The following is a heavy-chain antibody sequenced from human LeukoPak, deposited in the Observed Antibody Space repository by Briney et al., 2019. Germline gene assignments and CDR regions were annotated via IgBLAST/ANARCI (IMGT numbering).Heavy chain of an antibody. Sequence: SETLSLTCTVSGGSISSSSYYWGWIRQPPGKGLEWIGSIYYSGSTYYNPSLKSRVTISVDTSKNQFSLKLSSVTAADTAVYYCARHPGGGGSWVNYFDYWGQGTLVTVSS. CDR3: ARHPGGGGSWVNYFDY. J-gene: IGHJ4*02. CDR2: IYYSGST. CDR1: GGSISSSSYY. D-gene: IGHD6-13*01. V-gene: IGHV4-39*01.